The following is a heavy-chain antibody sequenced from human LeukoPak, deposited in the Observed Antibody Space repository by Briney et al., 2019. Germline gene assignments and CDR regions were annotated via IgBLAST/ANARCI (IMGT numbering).Heavy chain of an antibody. CDR2: IIPIFGTA. J-gene: IGHJ4*02. CDR1: GYTFTSYA. CDR3: ARDWVYGEIDY. V-gene: IGHV1-69*13. D-gene: IGHD4-17*01. Sequence: GASVKVSCKASGYTFTSYAISWVRQAPGQGLEWMGGIIPIFGTANYAQKFQGRVTITADESTSTAYMELSSLRSEDTAVYYCARDWVYGEIDYWGQGTLVTVSS.